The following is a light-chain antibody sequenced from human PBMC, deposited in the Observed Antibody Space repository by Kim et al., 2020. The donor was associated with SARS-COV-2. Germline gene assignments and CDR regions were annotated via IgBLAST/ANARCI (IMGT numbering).Light chain of an antibody. CDR1: SSNIGNEY. CDR2: DNN. CDR3: GTWDNSLSVWV. V-gene: IGLV1-51*01. J-gene: IGLJ3*02. Sequence: QSVLTQPPSVSAAPGQKVTISCSGSSSNIGNEYVSWYQHLPGTAPKLLIYDNNKRPSEISDRFSGSKSDTSATLGITGLQTGDEADYYCGTWDNSLSVWVFGGGTQLTVL.